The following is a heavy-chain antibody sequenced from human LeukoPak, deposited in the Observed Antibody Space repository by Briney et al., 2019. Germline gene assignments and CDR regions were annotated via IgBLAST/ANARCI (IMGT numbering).Heavy chain of an antibody. Sequence: GASVKVSCKASGYTFTSYAMHWVRQAPGQRLEWMGWINAGNGNTKYSQKFQGRVTITRDTSASTAYMELSSLRSEDTAVYYCARVGDYYDSSGYSGAFDIWGQGTMVTVSS. CDR3: ARVGDYYDSSGYSGAFDI. D-gene: IGHD3-22*01. CDR1: GYTFTSYA. CDR2: INAGNGNT. V-gene: IGHV1-3*01. J-gene: IGHJ3*02.